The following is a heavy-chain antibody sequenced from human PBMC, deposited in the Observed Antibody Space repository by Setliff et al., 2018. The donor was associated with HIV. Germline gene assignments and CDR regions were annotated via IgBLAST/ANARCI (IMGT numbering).Heavy chain of an antibody. CDR1: GFTLSNFY. Sequence: PGGSLRLSCAVSGFTLSNFYMSWVRQAPGKGLEWVSVIYSDGSSYYADSVRGRFTISRDNYKNTLYLQMNSLRPEDTAVYYCARDSPLSHFDYWGQGILVTVSS. V-gene: IGHV3-53*01. CDR3: ARDSPLSHFDY. CDR2: IYSDGSS. J-gene: IGHJ4*02.